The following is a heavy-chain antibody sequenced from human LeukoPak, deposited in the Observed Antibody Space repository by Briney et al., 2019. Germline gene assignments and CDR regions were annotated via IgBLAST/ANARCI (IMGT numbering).Heavy chain of an antibody. D-gene: IGHD2-15*01. CDR2: IYHSGST. CDR1: GGPISSYY. V-gene: IGHV4-59*12. J-gene: IGHJ4*02. CDR3: ARGRHRNRSHYPPGGAPVTYYFDY. Sequence: SETLSLTCTVSGGPISSYYWSWIRQPPGKGQEWIGYIYHSGSTYYNPSLKSRVTISVDRSKNQFSLKLSSVTAADTAVYYCARGRHRNRSHYPPGGAPVTYYFDYWGQGTLVTVSS.